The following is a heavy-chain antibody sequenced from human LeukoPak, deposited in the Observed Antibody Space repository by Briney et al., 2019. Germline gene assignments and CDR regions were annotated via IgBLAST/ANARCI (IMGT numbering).Heavy chain of an antibody. Sequence: GGSLRLSCAASGFTFSSYSMNWVRQAPGKGLEWVSSISSSSSYIYYADSVKGRFTISRDNAKNSLYLQMNSLRAEDTAVYYCARWSRERWLQLGDYWGQGTLVTVSS. V-gene: IGHV3-21*01. CDR1: GFTFSSYS. D-gene: IGHD5-24*01. J-gene: IGHJ4*02. CDR2: ISSSSSYI. CDR3: ARWSRERWLQLGDY.